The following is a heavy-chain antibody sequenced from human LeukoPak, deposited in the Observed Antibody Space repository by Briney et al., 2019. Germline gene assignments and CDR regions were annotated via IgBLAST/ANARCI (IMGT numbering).Heavy chain of an antibody. CDR1: GFTFDDYA. D-gene: IGHD3-22*01. J-gene: IGHJ4*02. CDR3: AKATSGEYYYDSSGYYYAD. Sequence: SLRLSCAASGFTFDDYAMHWVRQAPGKGLEWVSGISWNSGSIGYADSVKGRFTISRDNAKNSLYLQMNSLRAEDTALYYCAKATSGEYYYDSSGYYYADWGQGTLVTVSS. V-gene: IGHV3-9*01. CDR2: ISWNSGSI.